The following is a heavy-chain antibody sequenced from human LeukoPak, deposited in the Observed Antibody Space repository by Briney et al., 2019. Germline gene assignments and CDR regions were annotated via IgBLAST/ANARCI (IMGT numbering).Heavy chain of an antibody. V-gene: IGHV1-18*01. CDR2: ISAYNGNT. Sequence: ASVKISCKASGYTFSSYGISWVRQAPGQGLEWMGCISAYNGNTNYAQKLQGRVTITTDTSTSTVYMDLRSLRSVDTAVYYCARPQDTLLTYYYDSSGYYAYYFDYWGQGTLVTVSS. D-gene: IGHD3-22*01. CDR1: GYTFSSYG. J-gene: IGHJ4*02. CDR3: ARPQDTLLTYYYDSSGYYAYYFDY.